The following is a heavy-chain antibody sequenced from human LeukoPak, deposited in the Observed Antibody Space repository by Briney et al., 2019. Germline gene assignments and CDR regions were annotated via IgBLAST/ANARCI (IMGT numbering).Heavy chain of an antibody. J-gene: IGHJ6*02. CDR3: ARDPDDYVWGSYRYIQNYGMDV. V-gene: IGHV4-4*07. CDR1: GGSISSYY. Sequence: SETLSLTCTVSGGSISSYYWSWIRQPAGKGLEWIGRIYTSGSTNYNPSLKSRVTMSVDTSKNQFCLKLSSVTAAETAVYYCARDPDDYVWGSYRYIQNYGMDVWGQGTTVTVSS. D-gene: IGHD3-16*02. CDR2: IYTSGST.